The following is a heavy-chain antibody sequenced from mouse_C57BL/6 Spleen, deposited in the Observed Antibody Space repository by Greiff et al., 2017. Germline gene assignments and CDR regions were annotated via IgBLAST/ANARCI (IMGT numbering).Heavy chain of an antibody. J-gene: IGHJ2*01. D-gene: IGHD1-2*01. CDR1: GFTFSDYG. V-gene: IGHV5-17*01. Sequence: EVHLVESGGGLVKPGGSLKLSCAASGFTFSDYGMHWVRQAPEKGLEWVAYISSGSSTIYYADTVKGRFTISRDNAKNTLFLQMTSLRSEDTAMYYCARDYGPTYYFDYWGQGTTLTVSS. CDR2: ISSGSSTI. CDR3: ARDYGPTYYFDY.